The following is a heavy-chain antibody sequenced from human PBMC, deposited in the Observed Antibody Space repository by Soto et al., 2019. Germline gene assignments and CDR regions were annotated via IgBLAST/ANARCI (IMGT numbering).Heavy chain of an antibody. V-gene: IGHV3-73*02. CDR3: ARLVNRLDY. CDR2: IKGKADSYVT. J-gene: IGHJ4*02. Sequence: EVHLVESGGGLVHPGGSLKLSCAASGFTFSASAMHWVRQASGKGLEWVGRIKGKADSYVTAYAASVTGRFIISRDDSKNTAYLQMNSLKTEDTAVYYCARLVNRLDYWGQGTLVTVSS. CDR1: GFTFSASA.